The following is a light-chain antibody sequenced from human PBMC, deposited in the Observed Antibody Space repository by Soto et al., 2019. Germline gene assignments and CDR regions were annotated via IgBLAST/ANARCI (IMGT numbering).Light chain of an antibody. J-gene: IGKJ5*01. V-gene: IGKV1-9*01. CDR2: AAS. Sequence: DIQLTQSPSFLSASVGDRVTITCRASQGISSYLAWYQQKPGKAPKLLIYAASTLQSGVPSRFSGSGSGTEFTLTISSLQPEDFATYYCHQLNSYLSITFGQGTRLEIK. CDR1: QGISSY. CDR3: HQLNSYLSIT.